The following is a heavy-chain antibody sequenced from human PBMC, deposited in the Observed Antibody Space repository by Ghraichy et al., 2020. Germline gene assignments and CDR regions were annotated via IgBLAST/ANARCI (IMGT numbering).Heavy chain of an antibody. D-gene: IGHD6-19*01. J-gene: IGHJ4*02. CDR2: IYYSGST. CDR1: GGSISSYY. Sequence: SETLSLTCTVSGGSISSYYWSWIRQPPGKGLEWIGYIYYSGSTNYNPSLKSRVTISVDTSKNQFSLKLSSVTAADTAVYYCARDGSSGWYQIWGQGTLVTVSS. V-gene: IGHV4-59*01. CDR3: ARDGSSGWYQI.